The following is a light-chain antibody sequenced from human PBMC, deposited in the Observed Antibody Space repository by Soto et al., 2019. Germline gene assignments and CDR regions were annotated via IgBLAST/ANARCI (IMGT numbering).Light chain of an antibody. CDR3: NSYTSSSTYV. V-gene: IGLV2-14*01. CDR1: SSDVGAYNY. Sequence: QPVLTQPASVSGSPGQSITISCTGTSSDVGAYNYVSWYQQHPGKAPKLMLYDVANRPSGVSNRFSGSKSGNTASLTISGLQAEDEADYYCNSYTSSSTYVFGTGTKVTVL. CDR2: DVA. J-gene: IGLJ1*01.